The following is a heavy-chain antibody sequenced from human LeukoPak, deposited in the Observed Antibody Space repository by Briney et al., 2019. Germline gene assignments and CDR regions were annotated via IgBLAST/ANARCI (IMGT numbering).Heavy chain of an antibody. CDR2: ISGDGAKT. D-gene: IGHD3-10*01. CDR3: ARRVQPNAGPFGS. V-gene: IGHV3-23*01. Sequence: PGGSRRLSCAASGFTFSGCALSWVRQAPGKGLEWVAGISGDGAKTYYADSVKARFTISRDNSKNTLFLQMDRLRAEDTAVYYCARRVQPNAGPFGSWGQGTLASVS. J-gene: IGHJ4*02. CDR1: GFTFSGCA.